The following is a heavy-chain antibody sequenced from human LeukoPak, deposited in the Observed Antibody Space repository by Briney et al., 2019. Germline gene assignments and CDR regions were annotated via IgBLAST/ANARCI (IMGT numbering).Heavy chain of an antibody. V-gene: IGHV3-9*01. D-gene: IGHD2-15*01. CDR3: AKDIFSGGQRHYFDY. J-gene: IGHJ4*02. Sequence: PGRSLRLSCAASGFTFADHAMHWVRQAPGKGLEWVSGITWNGGSIGYADSVKGRFTIPRDNAKNSLYLQMNSLRPEDTALYYCAKDIFSGGQRHYFDYWGQGTLVTLSS. CDR2: ITWNGGSI. CDR1: GFTFADHA.